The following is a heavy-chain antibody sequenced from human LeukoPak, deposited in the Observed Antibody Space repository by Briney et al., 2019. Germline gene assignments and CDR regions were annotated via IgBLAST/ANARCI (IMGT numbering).Heavy chain of an antibody. CDR1: GFSLTTRGVG. V-gene: IGHV2-5*02. D-gene: IGHD4-17*01. Sequence: SGPTLVNPTQTLTLTCTFSGFSLTTRGVGVGWIRQPPGKALECLALIYWDDDKRYSPSLRSRLTITKDTSKNQVVLRMTNMDPVDTATYYCAHYGDYRFLYYFDHWGQGTLVTVSS. CDR2: IYWDDDK. CDR3: AHYGDYRFLYYFDH. J-gene: IGHJ4*02.